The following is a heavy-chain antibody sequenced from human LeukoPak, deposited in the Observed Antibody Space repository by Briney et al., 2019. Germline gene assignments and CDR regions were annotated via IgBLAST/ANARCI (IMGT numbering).Heavy chain of an antibody. CDR2: IYSGGST. CDR3: ARDRDPGYNDSSGYRRVNAFDI. Sequence: GSLRLSCAASGFTVSSNYMSWVRQAPGKGLEWVSVIYSGGSTYYADSVKGRFTISRDNAKNSLYLQMNTLRAEDTAVYYCARDRDPGYNDSSGYRRVNAFDIWGQGTMVTVSS. CDR1: GFTVSSNY. J-gene: IGHJ3*02. D-gene: IGHD3-22*01. V-gene: IGHV3-53*01.